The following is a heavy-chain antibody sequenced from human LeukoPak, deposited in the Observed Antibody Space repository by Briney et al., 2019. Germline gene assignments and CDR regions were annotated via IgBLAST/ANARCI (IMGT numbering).Heavy chain of an antibody. Sequence: SETLSLTCTVSGDSIGSFYWSWLRQPPGKGLEWIGHISYSGDTNYNPSLKSRVSLSVDTSKNQFSLRLTSVTAADTAVYYCARRAAAGVDYWGQGTLVTVSS. V-gene: IGHV4-59*08. CDR3: ARRAAAGVDY. D-gene: IGHD6-13*01. J-gene: IGHJ4*02. CDR1: GDSIGSFY. CDR2: ISYSGDT.